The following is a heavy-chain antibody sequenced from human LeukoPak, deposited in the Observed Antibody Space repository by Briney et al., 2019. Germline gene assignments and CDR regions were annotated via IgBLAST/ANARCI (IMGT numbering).Heavy chain of an antibody. J-gene: IGHJ4*02. CDR1: GFTFSAYW. D-gene: IGHD1-26*01. V-gene: IGHV3-7*01. CDR2: IKDDGSDK. Sequence: GGSLRLSCAASGFTFSAYWMSWVRQAPGKGLEWVANIKDDGSDKYYVDSVKGRFTISRDNARNSLYLQMNSLRDDDTAVYYCARAAGGTSRDYWGQGTLVTVSS. CDR3: ARAAGGTSRDY.